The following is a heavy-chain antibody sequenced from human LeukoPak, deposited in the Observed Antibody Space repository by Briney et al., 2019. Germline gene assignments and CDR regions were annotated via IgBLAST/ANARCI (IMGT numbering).Heavy chain of an antibody. V-gene: IGHV3-23*01. Sequence: GGSLRLSCAASGFTFSSYAMSWVRQAPGKGLEWVSAISGSGGSTYYADSVKGRFTISRDNSKNTLYLQMNSLRAEDTAVYYCAKDIVVVPAAGDYFDYWGQGTLVTVSS. D-gene: IGHD2-2*01. CDR2: ISGSGGST. J-gene: IGHJ4*02. CDR3: AKDIVVVPAAGDYFDY. CDR1: GFTFSSYA.